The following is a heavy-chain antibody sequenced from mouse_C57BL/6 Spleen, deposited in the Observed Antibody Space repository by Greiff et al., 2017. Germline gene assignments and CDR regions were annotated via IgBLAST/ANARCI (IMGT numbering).Heavy chain of an antibody. J-gene: IGHJ4*01. CDR1: GYAFSSYW. CDR2: IYPGDGDT. CDR3: ARDKTTVVDNYAMDY. Sequence: VQLVESGAELVKPGASVKISCKASGYAFSSYWMNWVKQRPGKGLEWIGQIYPGDGDTNYNGKFKGKATLTADKSSSTSYMQLSSLTSEDSAVYVCARDKTTVVDNYAMDYWGQGTSVTVSS. D-gene: IGHD1-1*01. V-gene: IGHV1-80*01.